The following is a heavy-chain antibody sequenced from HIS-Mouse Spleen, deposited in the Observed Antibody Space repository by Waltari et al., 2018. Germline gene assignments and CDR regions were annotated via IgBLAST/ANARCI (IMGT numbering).Heavy chain of an antibody. D-gene: IGHD6-13*01. CDR3: AREIPYSSSWYDWYFDL. J-gene: IGHJ2*01. V-gene: IGHV4-39*07. Sequence: QLQLQESGPGLVNPSETLSLTCTVSVGPISSSSYYWGWIRQPPGKGLEWIGSIYYSGSTYYNPSLKSRVTISVDTSKNQFSLKLSSVTAADTAVYYCAREIPYSSSWYDWYFDLWGRGTLVTVSS. CDR2: IYYSGST. CDR1: VGPISSSSYY.